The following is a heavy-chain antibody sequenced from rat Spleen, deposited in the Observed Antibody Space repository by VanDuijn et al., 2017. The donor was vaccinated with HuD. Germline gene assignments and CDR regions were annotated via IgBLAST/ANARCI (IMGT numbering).Heavy chain of an antibody. CDR1: GFTFSDYN. Sequence: EVQLVESGGGLVQPGRSLKLSCAASGFTFSDYNMAWVRQAPKKGLDWVASITYDGGSTYYRDSVKGRFTISRDNAKSSLYLQMDSLRSEDTASYYCARHHYDGYYHGPVLGVMDAWGQGASVTVSS. CDR2: ITYDGGST. J-gene: IGHJ4*01. V-gene: IGHV5-7*01. D-gene: IGHD1-12*03. CDR3: ARHHYDGYYHGPVLGVMDA.